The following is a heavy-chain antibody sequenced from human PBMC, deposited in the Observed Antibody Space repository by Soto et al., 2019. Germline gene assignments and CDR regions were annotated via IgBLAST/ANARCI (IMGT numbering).Heavy chain of an antibody. CDR3: ARGSMVRGPTPFDY. D-gene: IGHD3-10*01. Sequence: PSETLSLTCTVSGGSISSYYWSWIRQPPGKGLEWIGYIYYSGSTNYNPSLKSRVTISVDTSRNQFSLKLNSVTAADTAVYYCARGSMVRGPTPFDYWGQGTLVTVSS. CDR2: IYYSGST. CDR1: GGSISSYY. V-gene: IGHV4-59*01. J-gene: IGHJ4*02.